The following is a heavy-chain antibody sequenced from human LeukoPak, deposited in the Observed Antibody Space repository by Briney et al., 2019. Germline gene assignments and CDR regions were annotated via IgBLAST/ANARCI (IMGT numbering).Heavy chain of an antibody. CDR2: MNPNSGNT. CDR1: GYMFTSYY. CDR3: ARGTGIAAAGGDY. J-gene: IGHJ4*02. D-gene: IGHD6-13*01. Sequence: ASVEVSCKASGYMFTSYYMHWARQAPGQGLEWMGWMNPNSGNTGYAQKFQGRVTMTRNTSISTAYMELSSLRSEDTAVYYCARGTGIAAAGGDYWGQGTLVTVSS. V-gene: IGHV1-8*02.